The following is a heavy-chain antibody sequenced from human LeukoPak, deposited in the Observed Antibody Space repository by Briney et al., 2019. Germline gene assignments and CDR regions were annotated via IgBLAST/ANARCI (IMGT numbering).Heavy chain of an antibody. J-gene: IGHJ5*02. D-gene: IGHD2-15*01. CDR3: ARDGALGYCSGGSCPPRWFDP. Sequence: GGSLRLSCAASGFTFSSYAMHWVRQAPGKGLEWVAVISYDGSNKYYADSVKGRFTISRDNSENTLYLQMNSLRAEDTAVYYCARDGALGYCSGGSCPPRWFDPWGQGTLVTVSS. V-gene: IGHV3-30-3*01. CDR2: ISYDGSNK. CDR1: GFTFSSYA.